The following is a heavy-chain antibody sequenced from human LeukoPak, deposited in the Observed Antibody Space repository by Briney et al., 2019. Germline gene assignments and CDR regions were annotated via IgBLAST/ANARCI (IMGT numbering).Heavy chain of an antibody. Sequence: PGGSLRLSCAASGFTFSSYSMNWVRQAPGKGLEWVSSISSSSSYIYYADSVKGRFTISRDNAKNSLYLQMNSLRAEDTAVYYCARDYTMRRYYFDYWGQGTLGTASS. CDR1: GFTFSSYS. V-gene: IGHV3-21*01. CDR2: ISSSSSYI. J-gene: IGHJ4*02. CDR3: ARDYTMRRYYFDY. D-gene: IGHD3-22*01.